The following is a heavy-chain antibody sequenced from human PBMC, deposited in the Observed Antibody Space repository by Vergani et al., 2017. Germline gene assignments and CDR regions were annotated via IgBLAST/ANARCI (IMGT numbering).Heavy chain of an antibody. Sequence: QVQLVQSGAAVKKPGASVKLSCKSSGYIFNSYYIHWVRQAPGQGLEWMGLLDPRGGPPTYAEKFEGRVTLTSDTSTSTFYMELRSLRSDDTAVYYCGRTGDDYRNMMTYFLDYWGQGSLVSVSS. J-gene: IGHJ4*02. CDR2: LDPRGGPP. CDR3: GRTGDDYRNMMTYFLDY. D-gene: IGHD3-16*01. V-gene: IGHV1-46*02. CDR1: GYIFNSYY.